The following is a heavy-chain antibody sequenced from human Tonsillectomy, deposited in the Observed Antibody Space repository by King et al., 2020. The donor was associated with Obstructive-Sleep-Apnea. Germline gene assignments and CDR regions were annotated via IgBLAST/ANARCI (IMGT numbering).Heavy chain of an antibody. V-gene: IGHV3-43D*03. CDR3: AKDIGYCSSASCYTNSGFDP. CDR2: ISWDARNT. Sequence: QLVQSGGVVVQPGESLRLSCAASGFTFDDYAMHWVRQPPGKGLEWVSLISWDARNTYYADSVKGRFTISRDNTKNSLYLQMKSLRPVETALYCCAKDIGYCSSASCYTNSGFDPWGQGTLVTVSS. D-gene: IGHD2-2*02. J-gene: IGHJ5*02. CDR1: GFTFDDYA.